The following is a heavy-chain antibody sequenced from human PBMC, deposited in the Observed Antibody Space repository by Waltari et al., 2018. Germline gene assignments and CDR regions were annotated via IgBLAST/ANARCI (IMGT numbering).Heavy chain of an antibody. V-gene: IGHV4-39*07. CDR3: ARGELYYYDSSGLFFDY. Sequence: QLQLQESGPGLVKPSETLSLTCTVSGGSISSSSYYWGWIRQPPGKGLEWIGSIYYSGSTYYNPSLKSRVTISVDTSKNQFSLKLSSVTAADTAVYYCARGELYYYDSSGLFFDYWGQGTLVTVSS. CDR1: GGSISSSSYY. D-gene: IGHD3-22*01. J-gene: IGHJ4*02. CDR2: IYYSGST.